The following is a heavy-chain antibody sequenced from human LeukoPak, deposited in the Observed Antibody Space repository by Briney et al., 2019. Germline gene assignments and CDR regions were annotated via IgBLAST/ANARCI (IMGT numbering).Heavy chain of an antibody. CDR2: ISGSGGST. D-gene: IGHD3-22*01. V-gene: IGHV3-23*01. Sequence: GGSLRLSCAASGFTFSSYAMSWVRQAPGKGLEWVSAISGSGGSTYYADSVKGRFTISRDNSKNTLYLQMNSLRAEDTAVYYCAKWDYYYDSSGEGDSDYWGQGTLVTVSS. CDR3: AKWDYYYDSSGEGDSDY. CDR1: GFTFSSYA. J-gene: IGHJ4*02.